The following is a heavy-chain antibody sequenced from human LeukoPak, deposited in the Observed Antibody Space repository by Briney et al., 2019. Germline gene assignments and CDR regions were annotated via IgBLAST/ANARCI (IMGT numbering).Heavy chain of an antibody. D-gene: IGHD4-11*01. V-gene: IGHV1-69*05. Sequence: SGKVSCKASGGTFSSYAISWVQQAPGQGLDWMGGIIPIFGTASYAQKFQGRVTITTDESTSTAYMDLSSLRSEDTAVYYCAREGVVTTRRGYYYMDVWGKGTTVTVSS. CDR1: GGTFSSYA. J-gene: IGHJ6*03. CDR3: AREGVVTTRRGYYYMDV. CDR2: IIPIFGTA.